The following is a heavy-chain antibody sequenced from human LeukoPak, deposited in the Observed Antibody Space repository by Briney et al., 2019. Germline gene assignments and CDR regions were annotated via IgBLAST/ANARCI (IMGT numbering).Heavy chain of an antibody. CDR3: ARRRWRLDY. J-gene: IGHJ4*02. CDR1: GGTINSYY. CDR2: IYYSGST. D-gene: IGHD4-23*01. V-gene: IGHV4-59*08. Sequence: PSETLSLTCTVSGGTINSYYWSWIRQPRGRGLEWIGYIYYSGSTNYNPSLKSRVTISVDTSKTQFSLRLSSVTAADTAVYYCARRRWRLDYWGQGTLVTVSS.